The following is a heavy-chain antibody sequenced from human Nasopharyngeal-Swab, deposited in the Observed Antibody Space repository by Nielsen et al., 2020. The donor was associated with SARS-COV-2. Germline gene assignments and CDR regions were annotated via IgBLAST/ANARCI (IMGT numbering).Heavy chain of an antibody. V-gene: IGHV4-30-4*01. Sequence: SETMSLTCTDSGGSISSGDYYWSWIRQHPGKGLEWIGYIYYSGSTYYNPSLKSRVTISVDTSKNQFSLKLSSVTAADTAVYYCARVRRELPNFDYWGQGTLVTVSS. CDR1: GGSISSGDYY. CDR2: IYYSGST. J-gene: IGHJ4*02. D-gene: IGHD1-26*01. CDR3: ARVRRELPNFDY.